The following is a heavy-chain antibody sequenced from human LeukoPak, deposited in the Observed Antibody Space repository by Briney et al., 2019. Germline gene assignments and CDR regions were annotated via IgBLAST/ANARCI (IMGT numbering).Heavy chain of an antibody. D-gene: IGHD6-13*01. CDR3: ARDEQQLVFHYFDY. CDR2: INHSGST. Sequence: PSETLSLTCAVYGGSFSGYYWSWIRQPPGKGLEWIGEINHSGSTYYNPSLKSRVTISVDTSKNQFSLKLSSVTAADTAVYYCARDEQQLVFHYFDYWGQGTLVTVSS. J-gene: IGHJ4*02. V-gene: IGHV4-34*01. CDR1: GGSFSGYY.